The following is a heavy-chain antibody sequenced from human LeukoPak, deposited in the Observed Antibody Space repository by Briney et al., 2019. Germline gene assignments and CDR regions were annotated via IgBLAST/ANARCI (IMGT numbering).Heavy chain of an antibody. J-gene: IGHJ4*02. CDR2: IYVGGDT. V-gene: IGHV3-53*01. CDR1: GFTVSDDY. Sequence: PGGSLRLSCAASGFTVSDDYMSWVRQAPGKGLEWVSVIYVGGDTYYTDFVKGRFTISRDNSNNTLYLQMNSLRAEDTAVYYCAKVPRTATRDYWGQGTLVTVSS. D-gene: IGHD5-12*01. CDR3: AKVPRTATRDY.